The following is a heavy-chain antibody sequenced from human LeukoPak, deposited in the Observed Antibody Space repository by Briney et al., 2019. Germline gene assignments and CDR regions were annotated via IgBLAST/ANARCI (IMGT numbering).Heavy chain of an antibody. J-gene: IGHJ4*02. CDR1: GGSIRSRSYY. Sequence: PSETLSLTCTVSGGSIRSRSYYWGWIRQPPGKGLEWIGHIYYSENTNYNPSLKSRVTISVDTSKNQFSLKLSSVTAADTAVYYCARRSMEGVSGPFDYWGQGTLVTVSS. CDR2: IYYSENT. CDR3: ARRSMEGVSGPFDY. V-gene: IGHV4-39*01. D-gene: IGHD2-8*01.